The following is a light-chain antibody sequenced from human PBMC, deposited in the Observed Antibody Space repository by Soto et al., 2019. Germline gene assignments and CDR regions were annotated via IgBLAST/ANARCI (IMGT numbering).Light chain of an antibody. CDR3: SSYTSSSTLV. J-gene: IGLJ3*02. V-gene: IGLV2-14*01. CDR2: EVS. CDR1: SSDVGGYNY. Sequence: HSALTQPASVSGSPGQSITISCTGTSSDVGGYNYVSWYQQHPGKAPKLMIYEVSNRPSGVSNRFSGSKSGNTASLTISGLQADDEADYYCSSYTSSSTLVFGGGTKLTVL.